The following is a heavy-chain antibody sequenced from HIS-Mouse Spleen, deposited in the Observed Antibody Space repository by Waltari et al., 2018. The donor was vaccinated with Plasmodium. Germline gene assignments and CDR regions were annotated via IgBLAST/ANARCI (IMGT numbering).Heavy chain of an antibody. V-gene: IGHV3-53*01. J-gene: IGHJ3*02. CDR3: ARGMKSSSSAFDI. CDR1: GFTVSSNY. D-gene: IGHD6-6*01. Sequence: EVQLVESGGGLIQPGGSLRLSCSASGFTVSSNYMIWVRQSTGKGLEWVSVIYSGGRTYYADSVKGRFTISRDNSKNTLYLQMNSLRAEDTAVYYCARGMKSSSSAFDIWGQGTMVTVSS. CDR2: IYSGGRT.